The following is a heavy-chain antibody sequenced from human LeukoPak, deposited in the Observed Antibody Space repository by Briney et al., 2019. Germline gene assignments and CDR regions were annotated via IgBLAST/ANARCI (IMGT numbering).Heavy chain of an antibody. D-gene: IGHD2-15*01. CDR1: GFTFSTYG. CDR3: AKHTHNHGGFFDP. Sequence: GGSLRLSCAASGFTFSTYGMTWVRQAPGKGLEWVSSISDSGGSTQSADSAKGRFTISRDNSKNTLYLQMNSLRAEDTAEYYCAKHTHNHGGFFDPWGQGTLVTVSS. J-gene: IGHJ5*02. CDR2: ISDSGGST. V-gene: IGHV3-23*01.